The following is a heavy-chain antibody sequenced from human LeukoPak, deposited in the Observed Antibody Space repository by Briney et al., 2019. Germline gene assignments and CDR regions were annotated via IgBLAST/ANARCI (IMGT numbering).Heavy chain of an antibody. CDR2: IYSGGST. CDR1: GFTVSSNY. J-gene: IGHJ4*02. Sequence: GGSLRLSCAASGFTVSSNYMSWVRQAPGKGLEWVSVIYSGGSTYYADSVRGRFTISRDNSKNTLYLQMNSLRAEDTAVYYCARGPTVGATPGFFDYWGQGTLVTVSS. D-gene: IGHD1-26*01. V-gene: IGHV3-66*01. CDR3: ARGPTVGATPGFFDY.